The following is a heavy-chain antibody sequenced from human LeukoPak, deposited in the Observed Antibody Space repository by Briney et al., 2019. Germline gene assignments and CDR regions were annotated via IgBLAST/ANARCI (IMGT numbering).Heavy chain of an antibody. Sequence: ASVKVSCKASGYTFTSYGISWVRQAPGQGLEWMGWISAYNGNTNYAQKLQGRVTMTTHTSTSTPYLQLRSLRSDDTAVYYCARRGATMVRGYYFDYWGQGTLVTVSS. CDR1: GYTFTSYG. D-gene: IGHD3-10*01. CDR3: ARRGATMVRGYYFDY. CDR2: ISAYNGNT. V-gene: IGHV1-18*01. J-gene: IGHJ4*02.